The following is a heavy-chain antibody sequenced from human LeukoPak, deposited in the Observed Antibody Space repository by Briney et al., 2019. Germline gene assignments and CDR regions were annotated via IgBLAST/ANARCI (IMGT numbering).Heavy chain of an antibody. CDR2: IYYSGST. V-gene: IGHV4-59*01. CDR1: GGTISSYY. Sequence: SETLSLTCTVSGGTISSYYWSWIRQPAGKGLEWIGYIYYSGSTNYNPSLKSRVTISVDTSKNQFSLKLSSVTAADTAVYYCARDSFNEPLSYYYYGMDVWGQGTTVTVSS. J-gene: IGHJ6*02. CDR3: ARDSFNEPLSYYYYGMDV. D-gene: IGHD1-1*01.